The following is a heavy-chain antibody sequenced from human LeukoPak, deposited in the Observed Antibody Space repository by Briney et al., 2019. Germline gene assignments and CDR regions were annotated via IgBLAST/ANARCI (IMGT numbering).Heavy chain of an antibody. CDR3: AKGSSSGYYLAPDAFDI. CDR2: ISWNSGSI. Sequence: SLRLSCAASGFTFSSYSMNWVRQAPGKGLEWVSGISWNSGSIGYADSVKGRFTISRDNAKNSLYLQMNSLRAEDTALYYCAKGSSSGYYLAPDAFDIWGRGTMVTVSS. CDR1: GFTFSSYS. D-gene: IGHD3-22*01. V-gene: IGHV3-9*01. J-gene: IGHJ3*02.